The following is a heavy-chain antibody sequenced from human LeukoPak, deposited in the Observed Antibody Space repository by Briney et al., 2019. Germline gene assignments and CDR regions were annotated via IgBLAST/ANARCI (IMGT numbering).Heavy chain of an antibody. Sequence: PGGSLRLSCAASGFTFDDYAMHWVRQAPGKGLEWVSGISWNSGSIDYADSVKGRFTISRDNAKNSLYLQMNSLRAEDTAVYYCARFLVWANDYYDSSGYYRPLDYWGQGTLVTVSS. D-gene: IGHD3-22*01. J-gene: IGHJ4*02. CDR2: ISWNSGSI. CDR3: ARFLVWANDYYDSSGYYRPLDY. CDR1: GFTFDDYA. V-gene: IGHV3-9*01.